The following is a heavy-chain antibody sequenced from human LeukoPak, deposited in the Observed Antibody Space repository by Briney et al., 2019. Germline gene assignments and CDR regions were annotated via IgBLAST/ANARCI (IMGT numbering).Heavy chain of an antibody. Sequence: PSETLSLTCAASGYSISSGYYWGWIRQPPGKGLEWIGSIYHSGSTYYNPSLKSRVTISVDTSKNQFSLKLSSVTAADTAVYYCARQYCTNGVCNMYNWFDPWGQGTLVTVSS. V-gene: IGHV4-38-2*01. CDR3: ARQYCTNGVCNMYNWFDP. CDR1: GYSISSGYY. D-gene: IGHD2-8*01. CDR2: IYHSGST. J-gene: IGHJ5*02.